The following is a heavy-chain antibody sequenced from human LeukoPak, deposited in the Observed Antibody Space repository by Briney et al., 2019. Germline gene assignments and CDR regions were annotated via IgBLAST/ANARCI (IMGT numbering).Heavy chain of an antibody. D-gene: IGHD6-13*01. CDR3: ARQRRNGGIAASNDAFDI. CDR2: IYPSDSDT. CDR1: GYSFTSYW. Sequence: GESLKISCKGSGYSFTSYWIGWVRQMPGKGLEWMGIIYPSDSDTRYSPSFQGQVTISADKSISTAYLQWSSLKASDTAMYYCARQRRNGGIAASNDAFDIWGQGTMVTVPS. V-gene: IGHV5-51*01. J-gene: IGHJ3*02.